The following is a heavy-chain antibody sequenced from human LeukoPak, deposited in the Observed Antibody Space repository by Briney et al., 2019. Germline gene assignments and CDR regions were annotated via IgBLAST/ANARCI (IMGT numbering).Heavy chain of an antibody. J-gene: IGHJ6*02. CDR2: ISSSSSYI. Sequence: GGSLRLSCAASGFTFSSYSMNWVRQAPGKGLEWVSSISSSSSYIYYADSVKGRFTISRDNAKNSLYLQMNSLRAEDTAVYYCARARGEGYSGYDRDAMDVWGQGTTVTVSS. CDR3: ARARGEGYSGYDRDAMDV. D-gene: IGHD5-12*01. CDR1: GFTFSSYS. V-gene: IGHV3-21*01.